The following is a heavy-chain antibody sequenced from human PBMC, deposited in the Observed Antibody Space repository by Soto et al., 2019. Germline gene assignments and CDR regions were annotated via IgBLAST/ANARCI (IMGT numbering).Heavy chain of an antibody. CDR2: IIPIFGTA. D-gene: IGHD5-18*01. CDR3: ARHSSPSYGSFYY. V-gene: IGHV1-69*13. Sequence: SVKLSCKASGVTFSSYAIIWVRQAPGQGLEWMGGIIPIFGTANYAQKFQGRVTITADESTSTAYMELSSLRSEDTAVYYCARHSSPSYGSFYYWGQGTLVTVSS. CDR1: GVTFSSYA. J-gene: IGHJ4*02.